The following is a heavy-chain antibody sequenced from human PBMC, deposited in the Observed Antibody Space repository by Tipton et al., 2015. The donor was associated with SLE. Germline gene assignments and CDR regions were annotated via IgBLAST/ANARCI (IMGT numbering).Heavy chain of an antibody. CDR1: GDSFSSTSYY. J-gene: IGHJ6*02. CDR3: TRLVGNYYYGMDV. D-gene: IGHD1-26*01. V-gene: IGHV4-39*07. CDR2: IDYSGNT. Sequence: TLSLTCTVSGDSFSSTSYYWGWIRQPPGKGLEWIGSIDYSGNTYYNPSLKSRVTISVDTSKNQFSLKLSPVTAADTAVYYCTRLVGNYYYGMDVWGQGTTVTASS.